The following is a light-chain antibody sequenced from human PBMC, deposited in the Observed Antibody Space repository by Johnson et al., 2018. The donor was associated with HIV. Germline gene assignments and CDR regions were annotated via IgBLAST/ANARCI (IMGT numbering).Light chain of an antibody. V-gene: IGLV1-51*02. CDR2: ENN. CDR1: SSNIGNSY. J-gene: IGLJ1*01. Sequence: HSVLTQPPSVSAAPGQTVTISCSGSSSNIGNSYISWYQQLPGTAPKLLIYENNKRPSGIPDRFSGSKSGTSATLGVTGLQTGDEADYYCGTWDSSLSAYVFGTGTKVTVL. CDR3: GTWDSSLSAYV.